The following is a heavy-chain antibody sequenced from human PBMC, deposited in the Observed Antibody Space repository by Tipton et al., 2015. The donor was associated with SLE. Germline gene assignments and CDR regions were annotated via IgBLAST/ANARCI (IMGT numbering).Heavy chain of an antibody. CDR1: GGSVSSGSYY. CDR2: IYYSGST. D-gene: IGHD4-17*01. V-gene: IGHV4-61*01. J-gene: IGHJ4*02. CDR3: ASETTTVITIEY. Sequence: TLSLTCTVSGGSVSSGSYYWSWIRQPPGKGLEWIGYIYYSGSTNYNPSLKSRVTISVDTSKNQFSLKLNSVTAADTAVYYCASETTTVITIEYWGQGTLVTVSS.